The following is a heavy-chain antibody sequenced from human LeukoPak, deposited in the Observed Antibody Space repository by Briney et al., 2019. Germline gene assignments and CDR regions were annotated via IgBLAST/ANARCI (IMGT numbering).Heavy chain of an antibody. CDR1: GGSFSGYY. D-gene: IGHD3-3*01. J-gene: IGHJ4*02. CDR2: INHSGST. Sequence: SETLSLTCAVSGGSFSGYYWSWIRQAPGKGLEWIGEINHSGSTNYNPSLKSRVTMSVDTSKNQFSLKLSSVTAADTAVYYCARSREWLFPDYWGQGTLVTVSS. CDR3: ARSREWLFPDY. V-gene: IGHV4-34*10.